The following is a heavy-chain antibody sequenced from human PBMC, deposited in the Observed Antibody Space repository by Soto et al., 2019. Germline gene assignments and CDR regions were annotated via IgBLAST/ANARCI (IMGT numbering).Heavy chain of an antibody. J-gene: IGHJ6*02. CDR2: IYYSGST. CDR3: AREGVATIREYYYYGMDV. D-gene: IGHD5-12*01. Sequence: PSETLSLTCTVSGGSISSGGYYWSWIRQHPGKGLEWIGYIYYSGSTYYNPSLKSRVTISVDTSKNHFSLKLSSVTAADTAVYYCAREGVATIREYYYYGMDVWGQGTTVTVSS. CDR1: GGSISSGGYY. V-gene: IGHV4-31*03.